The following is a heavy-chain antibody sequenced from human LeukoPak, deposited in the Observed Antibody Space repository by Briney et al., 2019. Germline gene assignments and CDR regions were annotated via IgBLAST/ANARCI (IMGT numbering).Heavy chain of an antibody. V-gene: IGHV3-21*04. Sequence: GGSLRLSCAASGFTFSSYRMNWVRQAPGKGLEWVSSISSSSSYIYYADSVKGRFTISRDNAKNSLYLQMNSLRAEDTALYYCAKAERDAYNCNYWGQGALVTVSS. CDR1: GFTFSSYR. CDR2: ISSSSSYI. J-gene: IGHJ4*02. CDR3: AKAERDAYNCNY. D-gene: IGHD5-24*01.